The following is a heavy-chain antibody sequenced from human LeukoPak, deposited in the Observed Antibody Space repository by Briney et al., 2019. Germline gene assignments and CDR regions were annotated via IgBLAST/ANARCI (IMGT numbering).Heavy chain of an antibody. CDR3: AKDIGLVGAPFDY. J-gene: IGHJ4*02. CDR2: ISGSGTST. V-gene: IGHV3-23*01. Sequence: GGSLRLSCTASGFTFSDNAMSWVRQAPGMGLEWVSAISGSGTSTYYADSVKGRFTISRDNSNNTLYLQMNSLRAEDTAVYYCAKDIGLVGAPFDYWGQGTLVTVSS. CDR1: GFTFSDNA. D-gene: IGHD2-8*02.